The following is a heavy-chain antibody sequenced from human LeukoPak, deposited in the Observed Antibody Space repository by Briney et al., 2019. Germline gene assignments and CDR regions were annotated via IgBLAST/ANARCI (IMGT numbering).Heavy chain of an antibody. V-gene: IGHV3-21*06. CDR2: ISSSSTYM. CDR3: ARDGVAELMSALDY. CDR1: GFTFSSYS. Sequence: GGSLRLSCAASGFTFSSYSMNWVRQAPGKGLEWVSFISSSSTYMYYADSLKGRFTISRDNAKNSLYLQMNSLRAEDTAVYYCARDGVAELMSALDYWGQGILVTVSS. J-gene: IGHJ4*02. D-gene: IGHD1-26*01.